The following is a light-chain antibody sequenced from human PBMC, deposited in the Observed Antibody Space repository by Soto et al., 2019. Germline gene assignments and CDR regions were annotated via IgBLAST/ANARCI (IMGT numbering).Light chain of an antibody. J-gene: IGKJ5*01. CDR3: QQRSNWPA. CDR1: QSVSSN. CDR2: DAS. V-gene: IGKV3-11*01. Sequence: EIVLTQSPATLSLSPGERATLSCRASQSVSSNLAWYQQKPGQVPRLLIYDASTRATGIPARFSGSGSGTDFTLTISSLEPEDFAVYYCQQRSNWPASGQGTRLEIK.